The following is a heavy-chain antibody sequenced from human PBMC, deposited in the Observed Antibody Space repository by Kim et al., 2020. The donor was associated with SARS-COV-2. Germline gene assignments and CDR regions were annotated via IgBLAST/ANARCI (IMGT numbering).Heavy chain of an antibody. J-gene: IGHJ4*02. CDR3: ARVSGGDFGRDF. V-gene: IGHV4-31*02. D-gene: IGHD2-21*02. Sequence: YYKQSHKSRVTIAVDTSNNQCSLKLNSVTAADTAVYYCARVSGGDFGRDFWGQGTLVTVSS.